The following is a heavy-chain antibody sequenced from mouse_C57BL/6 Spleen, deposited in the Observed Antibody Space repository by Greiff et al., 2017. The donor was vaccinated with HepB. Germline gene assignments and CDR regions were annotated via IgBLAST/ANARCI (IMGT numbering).Heavy chain of an antibody. CDR1: GFTFSSYA. Sequence: EVHLVESGGGLVKPGGSLKLSCAASGFTFSSYAMSWVRQTPEKRLEWVATISDGGSYTYYPDNVKGRFTISRDNAKNNLYLQMSHLKSEDTAMYYCARTDGYDYFDYWGQGTTLTVSS. CDR3: ARTDGYDYFDY. J-gene: IGHJ2*01. CDR2: ISDGGSYT. D-gene: IGHD2-3*01. V-gene: IGHV5-4*01.